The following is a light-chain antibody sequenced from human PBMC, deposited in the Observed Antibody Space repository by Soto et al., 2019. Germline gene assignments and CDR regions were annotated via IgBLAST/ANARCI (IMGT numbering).Light chain of an antibody. J-gene: IGLJ1*01. Sequence: QSALTQPASLSGSPGQSITISCTGTSSDIGAYDYVSWFQQHPGKAPKLMISEVNNRPSGVSNRFSGSKSANTASLTISGLQAEDEADYYCCSYAGSSTYVFGTGTKVTVL. CDR1: SSDIGAYDY. CDR2: EVN. V-gene: IGLV2-23*02. CDR3: CSYAGSSTYV.